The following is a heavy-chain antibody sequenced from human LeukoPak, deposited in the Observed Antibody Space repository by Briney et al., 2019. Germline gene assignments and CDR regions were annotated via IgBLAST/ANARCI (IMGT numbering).Heavy chain of an antibody. D-gene: IGHD3-10*01. CDR1: GGSISSYY. CDR3: ARGRSSMVRGYYYYYMDV. V-gene: IGHV4-59*01. Sequence: SETLSLTCTVSGGSISSYYWSWIRQPPGKGLEWIGYIYYSGSTNYNPSLKSRVTISVDTSKNQFSLKLSSVTAANTAVYYCARGRSSMVRGYYYYYMDVWGKGTTVTISS. CDR2: IYYSGST. J-gene: IGHJ6*03.